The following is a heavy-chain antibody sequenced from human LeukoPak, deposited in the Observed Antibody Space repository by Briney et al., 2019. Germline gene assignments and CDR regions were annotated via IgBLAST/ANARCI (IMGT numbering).Heavy chain of an antibody. CDR2: ISYDGSNK. V-gene: IGHV3-30*18. D-gene: IGHD3-10*01. CDR1: GFTFSSYG. J-gene: IGHJ4*02. CDR3: AKDGRGNFDY. Sequence: GGSLRLSCAASGFTFSSYGMHWVRQAPGKGLEWVAVISYDGSNKYYADSVKGRFTISRDNSKNKLYLQMNSLRAEDTAVYYCAKDGRGNFDYWGQGTLVTVSS.